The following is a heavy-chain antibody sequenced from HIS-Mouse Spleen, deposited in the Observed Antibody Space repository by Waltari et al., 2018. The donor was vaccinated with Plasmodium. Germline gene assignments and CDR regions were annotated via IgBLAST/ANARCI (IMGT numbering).Heavy chain of an antibody. CDR2: IYHSGST. CDR3: ARGVGYSSSWYWFDP. D-gene: IGHD6-13*01. V-gene: IGHV4-38-2*02. CDR1: GYSISSGYY. J-gene: IGHJ5*02. Sequence: QVQLQESGPGLVKPSETLSLTCTVSGYSISSGYYWGWIRQPPGKGLEWIGSIYHSGSTHDNPSLKSRVTISVDTSKNQFSLKLSSVTAADTAVYYCARGVGYSSSWYWFDPWGQGTLVTVSS.